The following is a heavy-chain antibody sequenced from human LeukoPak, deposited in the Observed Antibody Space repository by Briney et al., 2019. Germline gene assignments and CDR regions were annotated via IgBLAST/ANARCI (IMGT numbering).Heavy chain of an antibody. Sequence: SGTLPLTCTVSGGSISSFYWSWIRQPPGKGLEWIGYIYYRGNTQYNPSLKSRVTISVDTSKNQFSLRLTSVTAADTAVYYCARDLDYGGSSIWYFDLWGRGTLVTVSS. CDR2: IYYRGNT. J-gene: IGHJ2*01. CDR3: ARDLDYGGSSIWYFDL. CDR1: GGSISSFY. D-gene: IGHD4-23*01. V-gene: IGHV4-59*01.